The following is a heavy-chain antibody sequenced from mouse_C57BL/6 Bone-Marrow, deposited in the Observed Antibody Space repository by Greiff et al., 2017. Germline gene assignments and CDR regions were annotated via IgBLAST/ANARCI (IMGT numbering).Heavy chain of an antibody. J-gene: IGHJ3*01. CDR3: ARAYYSNFFAY. V-gene: IGHV1-59*01. CDR1: GYTFTSYW. CDR2: IDPSDSYT. Sequence: QVQLQQPGAELVRPGTSVTLSCKASGYTFTSYWMHWVKQRPGQGLEWIGVIDPSDSYTNYNQKFKGKATLTVDTSSSTAYMQLSSLTTEDSAVYYCARAYYSNFFAYWGQGTLVTVSA. D-gene: IGHD2-5*01.